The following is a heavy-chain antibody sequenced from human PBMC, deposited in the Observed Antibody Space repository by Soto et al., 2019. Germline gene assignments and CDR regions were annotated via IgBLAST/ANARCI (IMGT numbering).Heavy chain of an antibody. J-gene: IGHJ6*03. D-gene: IGHD6-13*01. V-gene: IGHV3-53*04. CDR2: IDSGGST. CDR1: GFTITSNY. CDR3: ARILYSNTFYYYYMDV. Sequence: GGSLRLSCAASGFTITSNYMTWVRQAPGKGLEWVSVIDSGGSTYYADSVKGRFTISRHNSKNTLYLQMSSLRREDTAVYYCARILYSNTFYYYYMDVLGKGTTVTVSS.